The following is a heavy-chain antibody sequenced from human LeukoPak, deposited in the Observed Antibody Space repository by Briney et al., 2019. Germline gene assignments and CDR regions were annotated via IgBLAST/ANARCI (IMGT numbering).Heavy chain of an antibody. Sequence: SESLSLTCTVSGGSISSYYWSWVRQPAGKGLEWVGRIYTSGSTNYNPSLKSRVTMSVDTSKNQFSLKLTSVTAADTAVYYCAQSSFYGDPDYWGQGTLVTVSS. CDR3: AQSSFYGDPDY. J-gene: IGHJ4*02. CDR1: GGSISSYY. V-gene: IGHV4-4*07. D-gene: IGHD4-17*01. CDR2: IYTSGST.